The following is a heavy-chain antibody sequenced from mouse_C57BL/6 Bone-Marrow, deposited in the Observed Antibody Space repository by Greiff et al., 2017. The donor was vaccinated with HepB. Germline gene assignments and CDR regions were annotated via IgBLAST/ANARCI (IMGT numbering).Heavy chain of an antibody. D-gene: IGHD2-4*01. V-gene: IGHV1-64*01. CDR3: ARSYDYDEDY. Sequence: VQLQQPGAELVKPGASVKLSCKASGYTFTSYWMHWVKQRPGQGLEWIGMIHPNSGSTNYNEKFKSKATLTVDKSTSTAYMQLSSLTSEDSAVYYCARSYDYDEDYWGQGTTLTVSS. CDR2: IHPNSGST. J-gene: IGHJ2*01. CDR1: GYTFTSYW.